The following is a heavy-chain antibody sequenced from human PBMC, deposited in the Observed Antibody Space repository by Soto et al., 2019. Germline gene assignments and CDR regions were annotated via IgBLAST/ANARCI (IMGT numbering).Heavy chain of an antibody. Sequence: SLRLSCAASGFTFSSYGMHWVRQAPGKGLEWVAVISYDGSNKYYADSVKGRFTISRDNSKNTLYLQMNSLRAEDTAVYYCAKEWATETYYYDSSGYHAAIDYWGQGTLVTVSS. CDR2: ISYDGSNK. J-gene: IGHJ4*02. D-gene: IGHD3-22*01. V-gene: IGHV3-30*18. CDR3: AKEWATETYYYDSSGYHAAIDY. CDR1: GFTFSSYG.